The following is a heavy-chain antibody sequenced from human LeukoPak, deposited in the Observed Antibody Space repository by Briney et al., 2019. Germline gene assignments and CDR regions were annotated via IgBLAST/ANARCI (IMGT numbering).Heavy chain of an antibody. CDR3: AKAAAAPGFDF. D-gene: IGHD6-13*01. CDR1: GFTFSNAW. J-gene: IGHJ4*02. V-gene: IGHV3-23*01. CDR2: VSGSGDRM. Sequence: GGSLRLSCAASGFTFSNAWMNWVRQAPGKGLEWVATVSGSGDRMYHADSVKGRFTISRDNSKNTIYLQMNSLRAEDTALYYCAKAAAAPGFDFWGQGTLVTVSS.